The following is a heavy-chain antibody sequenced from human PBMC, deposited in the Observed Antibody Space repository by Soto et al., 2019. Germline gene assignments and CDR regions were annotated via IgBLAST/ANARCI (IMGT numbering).Heavy chain of an antibody. CDR1: GFTFSSYG. CDR3: ANGPAIVLVSAGMNYYYGMEV. V-gene: IGHV3-30*18. Sequence: QVQLVESGGGVVQPGRSLRLSCAASGFTFSSYGMHWVRQAPGKGLEWVAVISYDGSNKYYADSVKGRFTISRDNSKNTLYLQMDSLRAEDTAVYYCANGPAIVLVSAGMNYYYGMEVWGQGTMVTVSS. J-gene: IGHJ6*02. D-gene: IGHD2-2*01. CDR2: ISYDGSNK.